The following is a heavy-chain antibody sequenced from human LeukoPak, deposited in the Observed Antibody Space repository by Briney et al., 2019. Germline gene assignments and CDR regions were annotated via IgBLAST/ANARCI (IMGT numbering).Heavy chain of an antibody. CDR1: GFTFSSYA. Sequence: PGGSLRLSCAGSGFTFSSYAMSWVRQAPGKGLQWVSTISGSGGAGTYYADSVKARFTVSRDNSRNTLYLPMNRLRAEDTAVYYCVKDRGGSPFYGMDVWGQGTTVTVSS. CDR3: VKDRGGSPFYGMDV. J-gene: IGHJ6*02. CDR2: ISGSGGAGT. D-gene: IGHD1-26*01. V-gene: IGHV3-23*01.